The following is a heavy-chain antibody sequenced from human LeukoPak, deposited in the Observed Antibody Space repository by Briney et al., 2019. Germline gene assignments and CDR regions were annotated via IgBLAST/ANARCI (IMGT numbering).Heavy chain of an antibody. D-gene: IGHD2-15*01. J-gene: IGHJ4*02. CDR2: IYHSGST. CDR3: ATSSVMSGSLDY. CDR1: GGSTSSGGYS. Sequence: SQTLSLTCAVSGGSTSSGGYSWSWLRQPPGKGLEWIGYIYHSGSTYYNPSLKSRVTISVDRSKNQFSLKLSSVTAADTAVYYCATSSVMSGSLDYWGQRTLVTVSS. V-gene: IGHV4-30-2*01.